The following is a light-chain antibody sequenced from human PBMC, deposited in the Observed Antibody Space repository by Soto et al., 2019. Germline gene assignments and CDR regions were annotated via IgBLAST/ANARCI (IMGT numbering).Light chain of an antibody. CDR3: LLYYGGSYV. CDR1: TGPVTSGFY. Sequence: QAVVTQEPSLTVSPGGTVTLTCASSTGPVTSGFYPHWVPQKPGQAPRTLIYSTTNKPSWTPARFSGSLLGGKAALTLSGVQPEDEADYYCLLYYGGSYVFGAVTKLTVL. V-gene: IGLV7-43*01. CDR2: STT. J-gene: IGLJ1*01.